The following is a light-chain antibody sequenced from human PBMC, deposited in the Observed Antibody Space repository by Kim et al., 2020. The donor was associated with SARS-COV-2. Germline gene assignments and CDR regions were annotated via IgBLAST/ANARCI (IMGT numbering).Light chain of an antibody. V-gene: IGKV3-20*01. CDR2: GAS. Sequence: LSPGERATLSCRASQSVSSSYLAWYQQKPGQAPRLLIYGASSRATGIPDRFSGSGSGTDFTLTISRLEPEDFSVYYCQQYGSSPYTFGQGTKLEI. J-gene: IGKJ2*01. CDR1: QSVSSSY. CDR3: QQYGSSPYT.